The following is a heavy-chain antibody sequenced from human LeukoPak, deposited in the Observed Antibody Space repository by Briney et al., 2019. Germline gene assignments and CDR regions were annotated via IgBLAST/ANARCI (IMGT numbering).Heavy chain of an antibody. V-gene: IGHV4-38-2*02. CDR2: IYHSGST. Sequence: SETLSLTCTVSGYSISSGYYWGWIRQPPGKGLEWIGSIYHSGSTYYNPSLKSRVTMPVDTSKNQFSLNLKSVTPEDTAVYYCARNLIPEQLVLNFWGQGTLVTVSS. CDR1: GYSISSGYY. D-gene: IGHD6-13*01. J-gene: IGHJ4*02. CDR3: ARNLIPEQLVLNF.